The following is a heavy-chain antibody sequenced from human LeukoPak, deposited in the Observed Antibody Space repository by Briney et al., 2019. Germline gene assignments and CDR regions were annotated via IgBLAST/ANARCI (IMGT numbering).Heavy chain of an antibody. D-gene: IGHD3-10*01. CDR2: IKQDGSEK. Sequence: PGGSLRLSCAASGFTFSSYWMSWGRQAPGKGLEWVANIKQDGSEKNYVDSVKGRFTISRDNAKNSLYLQMNSLRAEDTAVYYCARGGYGFGEELFDYWGQGTLVTVSS. V-gene: IGHV3-7*01. CDR3: ARGGYGFGEELFDY. J-gene: IGHJ4*02. CDR1: GFTFSSYW.